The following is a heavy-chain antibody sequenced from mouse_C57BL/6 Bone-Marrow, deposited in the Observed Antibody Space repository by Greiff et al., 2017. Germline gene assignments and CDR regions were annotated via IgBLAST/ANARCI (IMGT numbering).Heavy chain of an antibody. Sequence: QVQLKESGAELARPGASVKLSCKASGYTFTSYGISWVKQRTGQGLEWIGEIYPRSGNTYYNEKFKGKATLTANKSSSTAYMELRSLTSEDSAVYFCARSQRGLDYWGQGTTLTVSS. CDR3: ARSQRGLDY. J-gene: IGHJ2*01. CDR2: IYPRSGNT. V-gene: IGHV1-81*01. D-gene: IGHD4-1*02. CDR1: GYTFTSYG.